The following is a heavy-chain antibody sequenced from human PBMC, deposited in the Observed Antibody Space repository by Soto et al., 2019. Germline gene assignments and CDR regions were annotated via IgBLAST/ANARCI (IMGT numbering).Heavy chain of an antibody. V-gene: IGHV3-48*03. D-gene: IGHD3-10*01. CDR2: ISSSGDTI. CDR1: GFTFSSYE. CDR3: ARSITPFDY. J-gene: IGHJ4*02. Sequence: GSLRLSCGASGFTFSSYEMNWVRQAPGKGLEWVSYISSSGDTINYADSVKGRFTISRDNAKNSLYLQMNSLRAEDTAVYYCARSITPFDYWGQGTPVTAPQ.